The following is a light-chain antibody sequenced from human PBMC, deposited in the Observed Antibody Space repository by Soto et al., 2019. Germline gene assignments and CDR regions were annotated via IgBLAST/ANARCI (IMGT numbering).Light chain of an antibody. CDR2: NAN. CDR3: SSYTSRSTLDYV. J-gene: IGLJ1*01. CDR1: SSDVGSYDY. V-gene: IGLV2-18*02. Sequence: QSALIQPPSVSGSPGQSVTISCTGTSSDVGSYDYVSWYQQHPGTVPKPMIYNANTRPSGVPVRFSGSKSGNTASMTISGLQAEDEADYYCSSYTSRSTLDYVFGSGTKLTVL.